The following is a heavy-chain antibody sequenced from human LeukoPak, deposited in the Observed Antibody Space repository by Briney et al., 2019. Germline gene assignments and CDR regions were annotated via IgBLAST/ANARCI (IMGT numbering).Heavy chain of an antibody. CDR1: GGTFSSYA. CDR2: IIPIFGTA. Sequence: ASVKVSCKASGGTFSSYAISWVRQAPGQGLEWMGGIIPIFGTANYAQKFQGRVTITTDESTSTAYMELSSLRSEDTAGYYCASARGYSYGLSLDYWGQGTLVTVSS. V-gene: IGHV1-69*05. D-gene: IGHD5-18*01. J-gene: IGHJ4*02. CDR3: ASARGYSYGLSLDY.